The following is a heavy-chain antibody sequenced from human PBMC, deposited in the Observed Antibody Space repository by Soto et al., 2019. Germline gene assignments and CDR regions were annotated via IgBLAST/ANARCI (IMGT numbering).Heavy chain of an antibody. J-gene: IGHJ6*02. Sequence: GGSLRLSCAASGFTFSSYGMHWVRQAPGKGLEWVAVIWYDGSNIYYADSVKGRFTISRDNSKNTLYLQMNSLRAEDTAVYYCARDLGYSYGYYYYYGMDVWGQGTTVTVSS. D-gene: IGHD5-18*01. CDR1: GFTFSSYG. CDR2: IWYDGSNI. V-gene: IGHV3-33*01. CDR3: ARDLGYSYGYYYYYGMDV.